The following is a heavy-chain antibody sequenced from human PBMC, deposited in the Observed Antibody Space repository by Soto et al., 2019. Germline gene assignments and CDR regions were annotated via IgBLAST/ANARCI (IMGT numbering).Heavy chain of an antibody. Sequence: GGSLRLSCAASGFTFSSYSMNWVRQAPGKGLEWVSYISSSSSTIYYADSVKGRFTISRDSAKNSLYLQMNSLRDEDTAVYYCARVGEYCSSTSCHYYYYYGMDVWGQGTTVTVSS. D-gene: IGHD2-2*01. CDR2: ISSSSSTI. CDR3: ARVGEYCSSTSCHYYYYYGMDV. V-gene: IGHV3-48*02. J-gene: IGHJ6*02. CDR1: GFTFSSYS.